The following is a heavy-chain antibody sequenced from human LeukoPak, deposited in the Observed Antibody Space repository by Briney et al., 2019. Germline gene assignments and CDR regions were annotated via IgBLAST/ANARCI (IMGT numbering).Heavy chain of an antibody. D-gene: IGHD3-10*01. V-gene: IGHV4-39*07. CDR1: GGSISSSGYY. J-gene: IGHJ5*02. Sequence: SETLSLTCTVSGGSISSSGYYWGWIRQPPGKGLERIGSIYYSGSTYYNPSLKSRVTISLDTSKNQFSLKLNSVTAADTAVYYCAKVMWFGEKWFDPWGQGTLVTVSS. CDR3: AKVMWFGEKWFDP. CDR2: IYYSGST.